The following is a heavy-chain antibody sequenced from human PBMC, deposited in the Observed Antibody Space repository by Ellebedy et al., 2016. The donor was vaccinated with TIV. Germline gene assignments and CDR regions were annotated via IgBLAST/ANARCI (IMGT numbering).Heavy chain of an antibody. CDR1: GFTFDDYT. CDR3: AKGDTAMVTGWFDP. Sequence: GESLKISXAASGFTFDDYTMHWVRQAPGKGLEWVSLISWDGGSTYYADSVKGRFTISRDNSKNSLYLQMNSLRTEDTALYYCAKGDTAMVTGWFDPWGQGTLVTVSS. J-gene: IGHJ5*02. V-gene: IGHV3-43*01. CDR2: ISWDGGST. D-gene: IGHD5-18*01.